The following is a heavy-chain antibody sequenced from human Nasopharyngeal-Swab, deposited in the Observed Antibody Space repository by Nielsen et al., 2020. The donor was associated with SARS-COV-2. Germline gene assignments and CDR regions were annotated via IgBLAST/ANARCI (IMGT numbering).Heavy chain of an antibody. Sequence: KVSCKGSGYSFTSYWISWVRQMPGKGLEWMGKIDPSDSYTNYSPSFQGHVTISADKSISTAYLQWSSLKASDTAMYYCATGYYYYYYMDVWGKGTTVTVSS. V-gene: IGHV5-10-1*01. CDR1: GYSFTSYW. CDR2: IDPSDSYT. CDR3: ATGYYYYYYMDV. J-gene: IGHJ6*03.